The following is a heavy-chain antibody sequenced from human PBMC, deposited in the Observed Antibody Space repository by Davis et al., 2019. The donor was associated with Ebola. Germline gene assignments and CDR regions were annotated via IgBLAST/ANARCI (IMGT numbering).Heavy chain of an antibody. V-gene: IGHV1-46*01. CDR2: INPSGGST. CDR3: AKGPLLWFGELLYTDYYGMDV. D-gene: IGHD3-10*01. Sequence: ASVKVSCKASGYTFTSYYIHWVRQAPGQGLEWMGIINPSGGSTIFAQNFQGRVTMTSDTSTNTVYMELSSLRAEDTAVYYCAKGPLLWFGELLYTDYYGMDVWGQGTTVTVSS. J-gene: IGHJ6*02. CDR1: GYTFTSYY.